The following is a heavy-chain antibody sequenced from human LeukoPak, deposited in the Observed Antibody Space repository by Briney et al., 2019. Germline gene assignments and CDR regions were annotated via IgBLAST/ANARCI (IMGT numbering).Heavy chain of an antibody. CDR2: IIPIFGTA. V-gene: IGHV1-69*05. CDR1: GGTFSSSA. CDR3: ARTKAVAGTVDWFDP. J-gene: IGHJ5*02. D-gene: IGHD6-19*01. Sequence: ASVKVSCKASGGTFSSSAISWVRQAPGQGLEWMGGIIPIFGTANYAQKFQGRVTITTDESTSTAYMELSSLRSEDTAVYYCARTKAVAGTVDWFDPWGQGTLVTVSS.